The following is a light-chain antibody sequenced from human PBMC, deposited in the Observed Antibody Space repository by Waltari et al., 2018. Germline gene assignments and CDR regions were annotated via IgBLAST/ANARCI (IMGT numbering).Light chain of an antibody. CDR1: QTITSY. CDR3: QQSYTTPRT. CDR2: AAS. Sequence: DIQMTQSPSSLSASVGDRVTITCRASQTITSYLNWYQQNPGKAPKVLIYAASSWQSGVPSSFSGSGSGTDFTLTISSLQPEDFATYYCQQSYTTPRTFGQGTKVEIK. J-gene: IGKJ1*01. V-gene: IGKV1-39*01.